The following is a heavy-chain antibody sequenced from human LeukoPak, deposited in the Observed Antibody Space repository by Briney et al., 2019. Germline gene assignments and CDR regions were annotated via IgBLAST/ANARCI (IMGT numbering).Heavy chain of an antibody. D-gene: IGHD5-18*01. J-gene: IGHJ4*02. CDR1: GGTFSSYA. CDR2: IIPILGIA. V-gene: IGHV1-69*04. CDR3: ARGPPIQLWPGGIY. Sequence: SVKVSCKASGGTFSSYAISWVRQAPGQGLEWMGRIIPILGIANYAQKFQGRVTITAVKSTSTAYMELSSLRSEDTAVYYCARGPPIQLWPGGIYWGQGTLVTVSS.